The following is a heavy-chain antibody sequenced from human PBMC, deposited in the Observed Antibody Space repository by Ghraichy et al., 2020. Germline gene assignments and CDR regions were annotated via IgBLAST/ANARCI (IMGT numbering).Heavy chain of an antibody. Sequence: SETLSLTCTVSGGSISSGGYYWSWIRQHPGKGLEWIGYIYYSGSTYYNPSLKSRVTISVDTSKNQFSLKLSSVTAADTAVYYCARAQQDIVVVPALVYAFDIWGQGTMVTVSS. V-gene: IGHV4-31*03. CDR2: IYYSGST. CDR1: GGSISSGGYY. CDR3: ARAQQDIVVVPALVYAFDI. J-gene: IGHJ3*02. D-gene: IGHD2-2*01.